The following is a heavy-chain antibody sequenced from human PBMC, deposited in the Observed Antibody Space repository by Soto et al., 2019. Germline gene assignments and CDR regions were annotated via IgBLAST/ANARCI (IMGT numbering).Heavy chain of an antibody. J-gene: IGHJ4*02. V-gene: IGHV1-69*08. CDR1: GGTFSSYT. D-gene: IGHD3-16*01. CDR2: IIPILGIA. CDR3: AREGDGPSDY. Sequence: QVQLVQSGAEVKKPGSSVKVSCKASGGTFSSYTISWVRQAPGQGLEWMGRIIPILGIANYAQKFQGRVTITEDKSTSTAYMELSSLRSEDTAVYYCAREGDGPSDYWGQGTLVTVSS.